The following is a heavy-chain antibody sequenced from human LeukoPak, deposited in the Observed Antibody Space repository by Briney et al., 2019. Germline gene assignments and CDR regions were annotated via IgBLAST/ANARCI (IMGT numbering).Heavy chain of an antibody. J-gene: IGHJ4*02. Sequence: ASVKVSCKASGYTFTGYYLHWVRQAPGQGLEWMGWINPNSGGTNYAQKFQGWAAMTRDTSISTAYMELSRLRSDDTAVYYCARPQARFPGVFDYWGQGTLVTVSS. V-gene: IGHV1-2*04. CDR3: ARPQARFPGVFDY. CDR1: GYTFTGYY. CDR2: INPNSGGT. D-gene: IGHD3-3*01.